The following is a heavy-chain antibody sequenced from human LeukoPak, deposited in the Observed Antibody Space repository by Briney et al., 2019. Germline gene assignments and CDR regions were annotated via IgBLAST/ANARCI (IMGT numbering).Heavy chain of an antibody. CDR3: ARIQYSSSIAY. CDR2: IYYSGST. CDR1: GGSISNSRHY. J-gene: IGHJ4*02. D-gene: IGHD6-6*01. Sequence: PSETLSLTCTVSGGSISNSRHYWGWIRQPPGKGLEWIASIYYSGSTYYNPSLKSRVTISVDTSKNQFSLKLSSVTAADTAVYYCARIQYSSSIAYWGQGTLVTVSS. V-gene: IGHV4-39*07.